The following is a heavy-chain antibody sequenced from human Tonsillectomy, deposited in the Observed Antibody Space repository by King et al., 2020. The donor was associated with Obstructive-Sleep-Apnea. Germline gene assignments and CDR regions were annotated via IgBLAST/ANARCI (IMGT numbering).Heavy chain of an antibody. CDR1: NYSISTDYF. J-gene: IGHJ4*02. Sequence: QLQESGPGLVKPSETLSLICLVSNYSISTDYFWGWIRQPPGKGLEWIGSVSLSGTAAHNPSLSSRVTVSIDVSKNQFSLKLTSVTAADTAVYYCAGGLRDPWTSFFYYFAPWGQGPLVTVSS. CDR3: AGGLRDPWTSFFYYFAP. V-gene: IGHV4-38-2*01. CDR2: VSLSGTA. D-gene: IGHD3/OR15-3a*01.